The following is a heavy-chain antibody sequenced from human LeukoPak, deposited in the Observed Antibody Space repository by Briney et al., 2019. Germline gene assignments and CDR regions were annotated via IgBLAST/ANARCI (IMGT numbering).Heavy chain of an antibody. D-gene: IGHD1-26*01. CDR2: INHDGTT. Sequence: PSETLSLTCAAYGGSFSGYYWSWIRQPPEKGLEWIGEINHDGTTTYNPSLESRVTISVDTSKRQFSLRLGSVTAADTAVYYCAREVGATHDYWGQGTLVTVSS. CDR1: GGSFSGYY. V-gene: IGHV4-34*01. CDR3: AREVGATHDY. J-gene: IGHJ4*02.